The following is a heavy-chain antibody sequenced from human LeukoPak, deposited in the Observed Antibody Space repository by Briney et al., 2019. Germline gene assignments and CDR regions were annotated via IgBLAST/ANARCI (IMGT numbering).Heavy chain of an antibody. J-gene: IGHJ6*03. CDR3: ARDRWELLPNYYYYMDV. CDR2: INSDGSST. CDR1: GFTFSSYW. D-gene: IGHD1-26*01. V-gene: IGHV3-74*01. Sequence: GGSLRLSCAASGFTFSSYWMHWVRQAPGKGLVRVSRINSDGSSTSYADSVKGRFTISRDNAKNTLYLQMNSLRAEDTAVYYCARDRWELLPNYYYYMDVWGKGATVTVSS.